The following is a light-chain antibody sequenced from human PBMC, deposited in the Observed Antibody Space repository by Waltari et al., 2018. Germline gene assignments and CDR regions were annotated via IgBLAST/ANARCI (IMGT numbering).Light chain of an antibody. Sequence: DIQLTQSPSTLSASVGDRVTITCRASQNINRWLAWYQQQPGKAPKLLIYKASNVESGVSSRCSGSGSGTEFTLTISSLQPDDFATYYCQQYNSYSRTFGQGTRLDI. J-gene: IGKJ2*01. CDR3: QQYNSYSRT. V-gene: IGKV1-5*03. CDR1: QNINRW. CDR2: KAS.